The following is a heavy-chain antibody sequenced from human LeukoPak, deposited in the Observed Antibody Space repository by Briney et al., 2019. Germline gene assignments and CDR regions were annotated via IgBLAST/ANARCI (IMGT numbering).Heavy chain of an antibody. CDR2: ISSDNSYI. D-gene: IGHD2-2*01. V-gene: IGHV3-21*06. Sequence: GGSLRLSCAASGFSFSTSVMNWVRQAPGKGLEWVSSISSDNSYIYYADSVRGRFTISRDNAKNSLHLQMSSLRVDDTAVYFRARGPAAIDNWGQGAPVTVSS. J-gene: IGHJ4*02. CDR1: GFSFSTSV. CDR3: ARGPAAIDN.